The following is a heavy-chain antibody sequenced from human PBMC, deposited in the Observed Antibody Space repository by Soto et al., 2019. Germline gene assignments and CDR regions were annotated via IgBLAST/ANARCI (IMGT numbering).Heavy chain of an antibody. D-gene: IGHD2-21*01. CDR2: IIPMLGVR. Sequence: QVQLVQSGAEVKKPGSSVKVSCKDSGGTFSTYIMFRVRQAPGQGLEWMGRIIPMLGVRNYAQRFQDRVTIIADKSTATVHMELSSLRSEDTALYYCTIGSWSGEVFDIWGQGTMVTVSS. V-gene: IGHV1-69*02. CDR1: GGTFSTYI. CDR3: TIGSWSGEVFDI. J-gene: IGHJ3*02.